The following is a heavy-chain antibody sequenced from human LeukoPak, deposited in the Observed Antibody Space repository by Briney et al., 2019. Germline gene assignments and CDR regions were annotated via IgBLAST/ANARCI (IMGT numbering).Heavy chain of an antibody. J-gene: IGHJ4*02. V-gene: IGHV4-39*01. CDR2: IYYSGST. CDR3: ARQVVAVAGTGYFDY. CDR1: GGSISSNNYY. Sequence: PSETLSLTCTVPGGSISSNNYYWGWIRQPPGKGLEWIGSIYYSGSTYYNPSLKSRGTISVDTSKNQFSLKLNSVTAADTAVYFCARQVVAVAGTGYFDYWGQGTLVTVSS. D-gene: IGHD6-19*01.